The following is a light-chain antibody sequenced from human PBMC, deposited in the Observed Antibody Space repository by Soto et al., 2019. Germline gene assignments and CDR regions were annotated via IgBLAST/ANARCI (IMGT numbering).Light chain of an antibody. CDR1: QSVSSSY. CDR2: GAS. V-gene: IGKV3-20*01. CDR3: QQYGSSPTT. Sequence: EIVMTPPLHTPSLATEKRATLSCRASQSVSSSYLAWYQQKPGQAPRLLMYGASSRATGIPDRFSGSGSGTDFTLTIARLEPEDFAVYYCQQYGSSPTTFGQGTKV. J-gene: IGKJ1*01.